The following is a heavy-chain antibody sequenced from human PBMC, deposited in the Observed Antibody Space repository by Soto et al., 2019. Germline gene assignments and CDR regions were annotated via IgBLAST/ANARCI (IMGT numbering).Heavy chain of an antibody. CDR2: INLSGST. CDR3: ARVRASLLSHALDF. D-gene: IGHD3-16*02. V-gene: IGHV4-34*01. CDR1: GGSFTDYY. Sequence: QVQLQQWGAGLLKPSETLSLTCAVYGGSFTDYYWTWIRQPPGQGLEWIGEINLSGSTNYYPSLKNRVTISLDTAKNQFPLNANPVTAAGTAVYFGARVRASLLSHALDFWGQETLVTVSS. J-gene: IGHJ3*01.